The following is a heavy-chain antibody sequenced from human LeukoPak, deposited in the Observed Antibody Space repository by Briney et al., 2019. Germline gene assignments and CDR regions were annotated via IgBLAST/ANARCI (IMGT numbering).Heavy chain of an antibody. V-gene: IGHV6-1*01. D-gene: IGHD6-19*01. Sequence: SQTLSLTCAISGDSVSSNSAAWNWIRQSPSRGLEWLGRTYYRSKWYNDYAVSVKSRITVNPDTSKNQFSLQLNSVTPEDTAVYYCARARIPDKQMGSGWPDPHFHFDYWGQGTLVTVSS. J-gene: IGHJ4*02. CDR1: GDSVSSNSAA. CDR2: TYYRSKWYN. CDR3: ARARIPDKQMGSGWPDPHFHFDY.